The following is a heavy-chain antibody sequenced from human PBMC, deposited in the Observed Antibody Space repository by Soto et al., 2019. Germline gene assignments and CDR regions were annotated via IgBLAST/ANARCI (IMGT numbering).Heavy chain of an antibody. V-gene: IGHV3-23*01. J-gene: IGHJ3*02. CDR2: ISGSGGST. D-gene: IGHD3-16*01. CDR3: AKEMGAGWRQFDAFDM. CDR1: GFSFSNYA. Sequence: EVQLLESGGGLAQPGGSLRLSCAGPGFSFSNYAINWVRQAPGKGLEWVSGISGSGGSTYYADSVKGRFSISRDNSKNRLYLQMNSLRVEDTAIYYCAKEMGAGWRQFDAFDMWGQGTMVTVSS.